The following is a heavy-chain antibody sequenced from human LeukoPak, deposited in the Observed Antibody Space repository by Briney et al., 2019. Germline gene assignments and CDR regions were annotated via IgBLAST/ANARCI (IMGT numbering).Heavy chain of an antibody. Sequence: GASVKVSCKASGYTFTGYYMHWVRQAPGQGLEWMGWINPNSGGTNYAQKFQGRVTMTRDTSISTAYMELSRLRSDDTAVYYCARDRYDSSGYYDTWGQGTLVTVSS. D-gene: IGHD3-22*01. V-gene: IGHV1-2*02. CDR3: ARDRYDSSGYYDT. CDR2: INPNSGGT. J-gene: IGHJ5*02. CDR1: GYTFTGYY.